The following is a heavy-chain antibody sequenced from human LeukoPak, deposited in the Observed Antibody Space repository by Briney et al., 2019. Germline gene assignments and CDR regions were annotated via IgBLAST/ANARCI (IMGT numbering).Heavy chain of an antibody. V-gene: IGHV4-4*07. D-gene: IGHD3-22*01. CDR2: IYTSGST. CDR3: ARQLRKYYYDSSGYPY. CDR1: GGSISSYY. Sequence: QASETLSLTCTVSGGSISSYYWSWIRQPAGKGLEWIGRIYTSGSTNYNPSLKSRVTISVDTSKNQFSLKLSSVTAADTAVYYCARQLRKYYYDSSGYPYWGQGALVTVSS. J-gene: IGHJ4*02.